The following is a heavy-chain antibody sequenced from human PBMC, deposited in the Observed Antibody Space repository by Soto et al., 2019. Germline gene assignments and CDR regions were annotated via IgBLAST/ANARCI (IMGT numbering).Heavy chain of an antibody. CDR2: IKQDGSEK. D-gene: IGHD6-13*01. J-gene: IGHJ6*02. CDR1: GFTFSSYW. V-gene: IGHV3-7*01. CDR3: AREDLDSSSWYYYHSYYGLDV. Sequence: GGALRLSCAASGFTFSSYWMSWVRQAPGKGLEWVADIKQDGSEKYYVDSVKGRFTISRDNAKNSLYLQMNSLRAEETASYYCAREDLDSSSWYYYHSYYGLDVWGHGPTVPVS.